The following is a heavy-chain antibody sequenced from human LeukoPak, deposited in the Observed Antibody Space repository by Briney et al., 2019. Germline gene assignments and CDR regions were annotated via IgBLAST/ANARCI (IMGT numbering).Heavy chain of an antibody. Sequence: ASVKVSCKASGYTFTSYEINWVRQATGQGPEWMGWMNPNSGNTGYAQKFQGRVTMTRNTSISTAYMELSSLRSEDTAVYYCARGTMVRPKLPDYWGQGTLVTVSS. J-gene: IGHJ4*02. V-gene: IGHV1-8*01. CDR3: ARGTMVRPKLPDY. CDR2: MNPNSGNT. D-gene: IGHD3-10*01. CDR1: GYTFTSYE.